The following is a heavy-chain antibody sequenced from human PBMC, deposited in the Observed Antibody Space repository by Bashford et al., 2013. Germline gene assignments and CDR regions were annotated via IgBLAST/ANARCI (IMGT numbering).Heavy chain of an antibody. CDR2: ISAYNGNT. CDR1: GYTFTSYG. Sequence: GPSVKVSCKASGYTFTSYGISWVRQAPGQGLEWMGWISAYNGNTNYAQKLQGRVTMTTDTSTSTAYMELRSLRSDDTAVYYCARDLEYQLLWGDYYYYYGMDVWGQGTTVTVSS. J-gene: IGHJ6*02. V-gene: IGHV1-18*01. CDR3: ARDLEYQLLWGDYYYYYGMDV. D-gene: IGHD2-2*01.